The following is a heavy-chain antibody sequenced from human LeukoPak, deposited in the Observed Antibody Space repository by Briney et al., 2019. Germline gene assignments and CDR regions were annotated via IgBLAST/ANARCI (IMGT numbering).Heavy chain of an antibody. J-gene: IGHJ3*02. Sequence: PGGSLRLSCAASGFTVSSNYMSWVRQAPGKGLEWVSVIYSGGSTYYADSVKGRFTISRDNSKNTLYLQMNSLRAEDTAVYYCARGALQDSSSWIGAFDIWGQGTMVTVSS. CDR1: GFTVSSNY. V-gene: IGHV3-53*01. CDR3: ARGALQDSSSWIGAFDI. D-gene: IGHD6-13*01. CDR2: IYSGGST.